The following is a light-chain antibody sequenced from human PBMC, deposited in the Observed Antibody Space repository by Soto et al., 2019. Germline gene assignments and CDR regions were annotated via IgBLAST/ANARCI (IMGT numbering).Light chain of an antibody. CDR1: QSVSSSH. J-gene: IGKJ4*01. Sequence: EIVLTQSPATLSLSPGERATLSCRASQSVSSSHLAWHQHKPGQAPRLLIYDASSRATGIPERFSGSGSGTDFTLTISRLEPEDFAVYYCQQYGSSPLTCGGGTKVDIK. CDR2: DAS. V-gene: IGKV3-20*01. CDR3: QQYGSSPLT.